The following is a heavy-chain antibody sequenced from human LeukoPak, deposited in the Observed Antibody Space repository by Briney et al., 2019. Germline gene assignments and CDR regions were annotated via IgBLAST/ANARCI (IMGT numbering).Heavy chain of an antibody. J-gene: IGHJ4*02. Sequence: ASVKVSCKASGYTFIAYYMHWVRLAPGQGLEWMGWINPSSGGTIYAPRFQGRVTMTSDTSINTAYMELNELRSDDTAVYYCAGQKDPRPIDFWGQGTLVTVSS. CDR1: GYTFIAYY. CDR2: INPSSGGT. CDR3: AGQKDPRPIDF. V-gene: IGHV1-2*02.